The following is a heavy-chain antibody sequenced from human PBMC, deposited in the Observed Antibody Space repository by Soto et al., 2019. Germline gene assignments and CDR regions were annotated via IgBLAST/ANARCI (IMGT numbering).Heavy chain of an antibody. D-gene: IGHD3-10*01. CDR1: VFPFGANA. V-gene: IGHV3-23*01. CDR2: LSNTGRRT. CDR3: ARSLDVFLWLGELLSLGFDS. J-gene: IGHJ4*02. Sequence: EVQVLESGGGLVQPGGSLRLSCVVSVFPFGANAMSWVRQAPGKGLEWVSGLSNTGRRTSYADSVKGRFNISRDNSENTVYLQMNSLRVEDTAVYYCARSLDVFLWLGELLSLGFDSWGQGTLVTASS.